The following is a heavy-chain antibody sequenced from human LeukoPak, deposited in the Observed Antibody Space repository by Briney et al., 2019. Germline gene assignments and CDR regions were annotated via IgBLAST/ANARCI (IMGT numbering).Heavy chain of an antibody. CDR3: ARDTRRDGYNSDF. CDR2: IIPIFGTA. CDR1: GGTFSSYA. V-gene: IGHV1-69*01. Sequence: SVKVSCKAYGGTFSSYAISWVRQAPGHGLEWMGGIIPIFGTANYAQKFQGRVTITADESTSTAYMELSSLSSEDTAVHYCARDTRRDGYNSDFWGQGPLVTVSS. D-gene: IGHD5-24*01. J-gene: IGHJ4*02.